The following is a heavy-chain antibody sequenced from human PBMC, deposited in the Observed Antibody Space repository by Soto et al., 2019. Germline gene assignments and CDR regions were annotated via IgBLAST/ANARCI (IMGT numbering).Heavy chain of an antibody. Sequence: QVQLVQSGAEVKKPGASVKVSCKAAGYTFTSYDINWVRQATGQDFEWMGWMNPNSGNTAYAQKFQGRVTMTRDTSKSTAFIELSSLTSEDTAVYYCARGPRNWGVDYWGQGTLVSVSS. CDR3: ARGPRNWGVDY. V-gene: IGHV1-8*01. D-gene: IGHD7-27*01. CDR1: GYTFTSYD. CDR2: MNPNSGNT. J-gene: IGHJ4*02.